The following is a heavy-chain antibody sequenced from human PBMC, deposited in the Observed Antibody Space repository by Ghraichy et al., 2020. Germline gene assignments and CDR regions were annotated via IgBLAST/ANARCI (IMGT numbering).Heavy chain of an antibody. CDR3: ARVPTMFGVAPWGMDI. V-gene: IGHV4-59*01. Sequence: SETLSLTCTVSGASISGFYWSWIRQPPGKGLELIGHIYYSGTTNYSPSLKSRLTLSVDRSQNLVSLRLSSVTSADTAVYYCARVPTMFGVAPWGMDIWGRGTTVTVS. CDR1: GASISGFY. J-gene: IGHJ6*02. CDR2: IYYSGTT. D-gene: IGHD3-3*01.